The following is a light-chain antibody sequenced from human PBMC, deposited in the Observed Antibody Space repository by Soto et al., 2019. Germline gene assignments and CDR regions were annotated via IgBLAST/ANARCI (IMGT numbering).Light chain of an antibody. CDR1: HSLLHITGETF. Sequence: DFVMTQTPLCLAVASGQPSSSSCKSSHSLLHITGETFLFWYLQKTGQSPXLLTYEVSTRVSGVPDRFSGSGSGTGFTLEISRVETDDVGSYYCMQSTQLPPTFGQGTRLEI. CDR2: EVS. J-gene: IGKJ5*01. V-gene: IGKV2D-29*02. CDR3: MQSTQLPPT.